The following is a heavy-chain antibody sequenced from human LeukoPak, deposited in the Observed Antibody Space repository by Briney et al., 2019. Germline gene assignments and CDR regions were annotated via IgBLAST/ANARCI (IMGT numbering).Heavy chain of an antibody. CDR1: GFMFSDHY. V-gene: IGHV3-72*01. Sequence: GGSLRLSCAASGFMFSDHYMDWVRQAPGKGLEWVGRIRNKVNSYTTEYAASVKGRFTISRDDSKNSLYLQMNSLKSEDTAVYYCARSTTVVTPYYSDYWGQGTLVTVSS. D-gene: IGHD4-23*01. J-gene: IGHJ4*02. CDR2: IRNKVNSYTT. CDR3: ARSTTVVTPYYSDY.